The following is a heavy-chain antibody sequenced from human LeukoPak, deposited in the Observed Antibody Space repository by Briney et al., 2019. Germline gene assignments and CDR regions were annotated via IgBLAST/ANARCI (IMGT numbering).Heavy chain of an antibody. CDR2: ISAYNGNT. CDR3: ARDAADIVVVPALQHYYFDY. J-gene: IGHJ4*02. Sequence: GASVKVSCKASGYTFTSYGISWVRQAPGQGLEWMGWISAYNGNTNYAQKLQGRVTMTTDTSTSTAYMEPRSLRSDDTAVYYCARDAADIVVVPALQHYYFDYWGQGTLVTVSS. D-gene: IGHD2-2*01. V-gene: IGHV1-18*01. CDR1: GYTFTSYG.